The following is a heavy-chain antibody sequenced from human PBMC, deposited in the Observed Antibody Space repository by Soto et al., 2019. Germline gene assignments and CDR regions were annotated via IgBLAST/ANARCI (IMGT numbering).Heavy chain of an antibody. D-gene: IGHD6-19*01. CDR3: ARDNQIAVAGMGIDY. Sequence: PSETLSLTCTVSGGSISSGGYYWSWIRQHPGKGLEWIGYIYYSGSTYYNPSLKSRVTISVDTSKNQFSLKLSSVTAADTAVYYCARDNQIAVAGMGIDYWGQGTLVTAPQ. CDR2: IYYSGST. CDR1: GGSISSGGYY. V-gene: IGHV4-31*03. J-gene: IGHJ4*02.